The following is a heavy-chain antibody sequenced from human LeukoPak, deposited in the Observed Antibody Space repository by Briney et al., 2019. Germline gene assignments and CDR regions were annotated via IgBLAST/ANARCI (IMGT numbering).Heavy chain of an antibody. CDR1: GFTFTDYA. CDR2: VSDNGGET. D-gene: IGHD3-22*01. CDR3: AKDNYYDSSGLPPDY. V-gene: IGHV3-23*01. J-gene: IGHJ4*02. Sequence: GGSLRLSCAASGFTFTDYAMSWVRQAPEKGLEWISTVSDNGGETYYADSVKGRFTISRDNSKNTLYLQMNSLRAEDTAVYCCAKDNYYDSSGLPPDYWGQGTLVTVSS.